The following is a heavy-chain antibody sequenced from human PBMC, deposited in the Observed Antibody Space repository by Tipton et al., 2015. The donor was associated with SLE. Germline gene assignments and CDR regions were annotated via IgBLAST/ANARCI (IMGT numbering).Heavy chain of an antibody. D-gene: IGHD6-6*01. CDR3: ARGWSSSSYYYYYMDV. Sequence: TLSLTCTVSGGAISDYYWSWIRQPPGKGLEWIGYIYYSGSTNYNPSLKSRVTISVDTSKNQFSLKLSSVTAADTAVYYCARGWSSSSYYYYYMDVWGKGTTVTVSS. J-gene: IGHJ6*03. CDR2: IYYSGST. CDR1: GGAISDYY. V-gene: IGHV4-59*01.